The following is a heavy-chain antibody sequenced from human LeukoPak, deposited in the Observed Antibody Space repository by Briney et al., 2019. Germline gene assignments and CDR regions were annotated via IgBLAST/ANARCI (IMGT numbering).Heavy chain of an antibody. CDR3: ARGAVAGTRFYYFDH. V-gene: IGHV1-18*01. Sequence: ASVKVSCKASGYTLSSYAISWVRQAPGQGLEWMGWISGYDGNTNYARKLQGRVTMTTDTSTSTAYMELRSLRSDDTAVYYCARGAVAGTRFYYFDHWGQGTLVTVSS. D-gene: IGHD6-19*01. CDR1: GYTLSSYA. CDR2: ISGYDGNT. J-gene: IGHJ4*02.